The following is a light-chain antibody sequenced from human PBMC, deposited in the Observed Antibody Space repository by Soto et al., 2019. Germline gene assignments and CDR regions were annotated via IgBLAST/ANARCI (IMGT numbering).Light chain of an antibody. CDR2: STN. J-gene: IGLJ3*02. V-gene: IGLV8-61*01. CDR3: VLYMGSGISV. Sequence: QTVVTQEPSFSVSPGRTVTLTCGLSSGSVSTSYYTSWYQQTPGQPPRTLIYSTNTRSSGVPDRFSVSILGNKAALTITGAQADYESDYYCVLYMGSGISVFGGGTKLTVL. CDR1: SGSVSTSYY.